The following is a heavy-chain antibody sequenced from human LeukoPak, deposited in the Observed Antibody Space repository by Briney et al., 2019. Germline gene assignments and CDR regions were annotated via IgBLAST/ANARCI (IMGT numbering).Heavy chain of an antibody. V-gene: IGHV3-48*02. CDR1: GGSISSYY. CDR3: ARDLVTTY. D-gene: IGHD1-1*01. CDR2: ISSSSTTI. Sequence: ETLSLTCTVSGGSISSYYWSWIRQPPGKGLEWISYISSSSTTIYYADSVKGRSTISRDNAKNSLYLQMNSLRDEDTAVYYCARDLVTTYWGQGTLVAVSS. J-gene: IGHJ4*02.